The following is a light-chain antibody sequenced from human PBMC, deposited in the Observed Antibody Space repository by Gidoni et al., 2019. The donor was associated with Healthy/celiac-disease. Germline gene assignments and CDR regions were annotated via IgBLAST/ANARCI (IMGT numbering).Light chain of an antibody. V-gene: IGLV2-14*03. J-gene: IGLJ2*01. CDR1: SSDVGGYNY. Sequence: QSALTQPAPVSGSPRQSITISCTGTSSDVGGYNYVSWYQQHPGKAPKLMIYDVSNLPSGVSNRFSGSKSGNTASLTISGLQAEDEADYYCSSYTSSSTLFGGGTKLTVL. CDR3: SSYTSSSTL. CDR2: DVS.